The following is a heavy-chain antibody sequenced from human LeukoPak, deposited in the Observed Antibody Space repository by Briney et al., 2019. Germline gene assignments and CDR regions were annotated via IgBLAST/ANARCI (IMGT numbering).Heavy chain of an antibody. Sequence: PGGSLRLSCAASGFTFSSYSMNWVRQAPGKGLEWVSYISSSSSTIYYADSVKGRFTISRDNAKNSLYLQMNSLRAEDTAVYYCARGSYYDSSGLKNDAFDIWGQGTMVTVSS. CDR1: GFTFSSYS. CDR2: ISSSSSTI. V-gene: IGHV3-48*01. J-gene: IGHJ3*02. CDR3: ARGSYYDSSGLKNDAFDI. D-gene: IGHD3-22*01.